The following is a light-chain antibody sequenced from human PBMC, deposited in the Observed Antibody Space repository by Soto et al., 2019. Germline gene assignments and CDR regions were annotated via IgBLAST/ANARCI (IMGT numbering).Light chain of an antibody. CDR3: HQYNNWPPS. CDR2: RAS. V-gene: IGKV3-15*01. Sequence: ETVMTQSPATLSVSPGERATLSCRASQRVSTNLAWYQQKPGQSPRLLIYRASTRATDIPARFSGSGSGTEFTPTISSLQSEVFAVYYCHQYNNWPPSFGGGTKVEIK. CDR1: QRVSTN. J-gene: IGKJ4*01.